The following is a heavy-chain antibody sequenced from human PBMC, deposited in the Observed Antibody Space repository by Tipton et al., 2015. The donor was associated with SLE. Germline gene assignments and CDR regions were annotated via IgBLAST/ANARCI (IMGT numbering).Heavy chain of an antibody. CDR2: ISYSGST. CDR1: GVSSSSLY. D-gene: IGHD3-22*01. Sequence: LRLSCTVSGVSSSSLYWSWIRQPPGKGLEWIGYISYSGSTNYNPSLNSRVTISVDTSKNQFSLKVSSVTAADTAVYYCASSHYYDSSGYFDYWGQGTLVTVSS. CDR3: ASSHYYDSSGYFDY. V-gene: IGHV4-59*11. J-gene: IGHJ4*02.